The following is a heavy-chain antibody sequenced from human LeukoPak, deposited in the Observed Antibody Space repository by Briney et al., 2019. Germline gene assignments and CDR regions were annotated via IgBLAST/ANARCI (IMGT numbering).Heavy chain of an antibody. J-gene: IGHJ4*02. D-gene: IGHD3-10*01. V-gene: IGHV3-66*01. CDR2: IYSGGST. CDR1: GFTVSSNY. Sequence: AGGSLRLSCAASGFTVSSNYMSWVRQAPGMGLEWVSVIYSGGSTYYADSVKGRFTISRDNSKNTLYLQMNSLRAEDTAVYYCASNSPNYYGSGSYYKPFDYWGQGTLVTVSS. CDR3: ASNSPNYYGSGSYYKPFDY.